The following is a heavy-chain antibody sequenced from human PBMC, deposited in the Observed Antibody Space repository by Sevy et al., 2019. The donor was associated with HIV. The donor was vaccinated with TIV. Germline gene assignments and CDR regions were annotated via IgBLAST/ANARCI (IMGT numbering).Heavy chain of an antibody. CDR1: GGSFSGYY. D-gene: IGHD2-21*02. Sequence: SETLSLTCAVYGGSFSGYYWSWIRQPPGKGLEWIGEINHSGSTNYNPSLKSRVTISVVTSKNQFSLKLSSVTAADTAVYYCARGKAYCGGDCYSGFPYYYGMDVWVQGTTVTVSS. CDR2: INHSGST. V-gene: IGHV4-34*01. CDR3: ARGKAYCGGDCYSGFPYYYGMDV. J-gene: IGHJ6*02.